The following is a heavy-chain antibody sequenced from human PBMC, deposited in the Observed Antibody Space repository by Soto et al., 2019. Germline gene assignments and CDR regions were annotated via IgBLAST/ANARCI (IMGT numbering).Heavy chain of an antibody. D-gene: IGHD6-13*01. CDR3: AKSEIAAFFDY. CDR1: GFTFSSYG. V-gene: IGHV3-30*18. J-gene: IGHJ4*02. CDR2: ISYDGSNK. Sequence: QVQLVESGGGVVQPGRSLRLSCAASGFTFSSYGMHWVRQAPGKGLEWVAVISYDGSNKYYADSVKGRFTISRDNSKNTLYLQMNSLRAEDTAVYYCAKSEIAAFFDYWGQGTLVTVSS.